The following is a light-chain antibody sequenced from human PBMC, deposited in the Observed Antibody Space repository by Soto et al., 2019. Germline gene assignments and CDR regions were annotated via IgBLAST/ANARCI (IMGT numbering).Light chain of an antibody. CDR3: QQRSNWPLT. CDR1: QSIRNY. Sequence: EIVLTQSPATLSLSPGERDTLSCRASQSIRNYLAWYQQKPGQSPRLLIYDASNRATDVPARFSGSGSGTDFTLSISSLEPEDFAVYFCQQRSNWPLTFGPGTKVDIK. J-gene: IGKJ3*01. CDR2: DAS. V-gene: IGKV3-11*01.